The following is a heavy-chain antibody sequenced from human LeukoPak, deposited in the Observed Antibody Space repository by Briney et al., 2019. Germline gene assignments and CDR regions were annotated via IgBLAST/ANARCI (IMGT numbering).Heavy chain of an antibody. J-gene: IGHJ6*02. CDR1: GFTFSSYG. CDR2: ISYDGSNK. V-gene: IGHV3-30*18. Sequence: PGGSLRLSCAASGFTFSSYGMHWVRQAPGKRLEWVAVISYDGSNKYYADSVKGRFTISRDNSKNTLYLQMNSLRAEDTAVYYCAKEGDDSSGYYYYYGMDVWGQGTTVTVSS. D-gene: IGHD3-22*01. CDR3: AKEGDDSSGYYYYYGMDV.